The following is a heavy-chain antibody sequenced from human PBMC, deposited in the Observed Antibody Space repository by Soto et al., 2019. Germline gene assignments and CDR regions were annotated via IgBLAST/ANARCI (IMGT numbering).Heavy chain of an antibody. J-gene: IGHJ6*02. CDR2: IKQDGSEE. Sequence: EVQLVESGVGLVQPGGSLRLSCVDSGFTFSSYWMSWVRQARVKGLEWVGNIKQDGSEENYVDSVKGRFTISRDNAKNSMYLQMNSLRAEDTAVYYCARIAASGRGWDVWGQGTTVVVSS. CDR1: GFTFSSYW. D-gene: IGHD6-13*01. CDR3: ARIAASGRGWDV. V-gene: IGHV3-7*01.